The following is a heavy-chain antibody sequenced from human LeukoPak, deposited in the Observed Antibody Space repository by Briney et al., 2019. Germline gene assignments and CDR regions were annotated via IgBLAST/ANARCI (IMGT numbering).Heavy chain of an antibody. CDR2: IYTSGST. J-gene: IGHJ2*01. CDR3: ARHEDYGDYVVWGYFDL. CDR1: GGSISSYY. D-gene: IGHD4-17*01. Sequence: SETLSLTCTVSGGSISSYYWSWIRQPPGKGLEWIGYIYTSGSTNYNPSLKSRVTISVDTSKNQFSLKLSSVTAADTAVYYCARHEDYGDYVVWGYFDLWGRGTLVTVSS. V-gene: IGHV4-4*09.